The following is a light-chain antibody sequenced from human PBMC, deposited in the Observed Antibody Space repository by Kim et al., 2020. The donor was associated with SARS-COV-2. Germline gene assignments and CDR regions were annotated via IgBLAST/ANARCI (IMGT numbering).Light chain of an antibody. Sequence: SYELTQPPSVSVSPGRTASITCSGDKLGDKYVSWYQQKPGQSPVLVIYQQNRRPSRIPERFSGSISANTATLTISGAQAMDEADYYCQAWDSSTVVFGGG. CDR2: QQN. J-gene: IGLJ2*01. CDR3: QAWDSSTVV. CDR1: KLGDKY. V-gene: IGLV3-1*01.